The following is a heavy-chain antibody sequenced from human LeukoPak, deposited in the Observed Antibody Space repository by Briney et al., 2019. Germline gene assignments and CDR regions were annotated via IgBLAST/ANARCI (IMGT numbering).Heavy chain of an antibody. J-gene: IGHJ4*02. Sequence: PGRSLRLSCAASGFTFSSYGMHWVRQAPGKGLEWVAVISYDGNNKYSADSVKGRFTISRDNSKNTLYLQMNSLRDEDTAVYYCARGGSEGYSSSWYVDYWGQGTLVTVSS. CDR1: GFTFSSYG. D-gene: IGHD6-13*01. V-gene: IGHV3-30*03. CDR3: ARGGSEGYSSSWYVDY. CDR2: ISYDGNNK.